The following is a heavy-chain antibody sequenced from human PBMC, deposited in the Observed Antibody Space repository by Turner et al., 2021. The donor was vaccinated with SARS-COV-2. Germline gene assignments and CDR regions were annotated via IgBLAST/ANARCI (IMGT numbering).Heavy chain of an antibody. J-gene: IGHJ4*02. CDR2: ISDDGNNE. Sequence: QRLESVGPPVQSGTTLRLSPVDSGLTSKNYAMQEVRPARGKGLERVTSISDDGNNEYSTDCLDCRFTISRDNTRSTLYLQMNKLRTEVTAVYYCATDALERGYFDFYCDYLDSWGQGTPVTVSS. CDR3: ATDALERGYFDFYCDYLDS. CDR1: GLTSKNYA. V-gene: IGHV3-30*10. D-gene: IGHD3-3*01.